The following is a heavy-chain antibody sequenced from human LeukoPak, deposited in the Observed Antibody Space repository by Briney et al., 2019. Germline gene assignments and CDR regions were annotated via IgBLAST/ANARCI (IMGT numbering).Heavy chain of an antibody. D-gene: IGHD5-24*01. CDR2: ISSTSRTI. CDR3: ARVGYTCGYFDY. CDR1: GFTFTTYS. Sequence: GGSLRLSCAGSGFTFTTYSMNWVRQAPGKGLEWVSYISSTSRTIYYADSVKGRFTISRDNAKNSLYLHMNSLRAEDTAVYYCARVGYTCGYFDYWGQGTLVTVPS. V-gene: IGHV3-48*01. J-gene: IGHJ4*02.